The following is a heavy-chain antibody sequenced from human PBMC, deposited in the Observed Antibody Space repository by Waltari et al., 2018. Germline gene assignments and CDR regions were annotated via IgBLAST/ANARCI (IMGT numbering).Heavy chain of an antibody. CDR2: INPNSGGT. CDR1: GYTFTGYY. J-gene: IGHJ6*02. Sequence: QVQRVQSGAEVKKPGASVTVSCKASGYTFTGYYMHWVRKAPGQGLEWMGWINPNSGGTNYAQKFQGRVTMTRDTSISTAYMELSRLRSDDTAVYYCAREPPRAYGMDVWGQGTTVTVSS. V-gene: IGHV1-2*02. CDR3: AREPPRAYGMDV.